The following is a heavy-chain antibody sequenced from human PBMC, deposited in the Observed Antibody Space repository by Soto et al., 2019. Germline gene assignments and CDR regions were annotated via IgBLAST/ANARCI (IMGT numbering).Heavy chain of an antibody. Sequence: GGSLRFSCAASGFTFSSYAMSWVRQAPGKGLEWVSAISGSGGTTYYADSVKGRFTISRDNSKNTLYLQMNSLRAEDTAVYYCAKDYSGVATRPFDYWGQGTLVTVSS. CDR3: AKDYSGVATRPFDY. J-gene: IGHJ4*02. V-gene: IGHV3-23*01. D-gene: IGHD6-6*01. CDR2: ISGSGGTT. CDR1: GFTFSSYA.